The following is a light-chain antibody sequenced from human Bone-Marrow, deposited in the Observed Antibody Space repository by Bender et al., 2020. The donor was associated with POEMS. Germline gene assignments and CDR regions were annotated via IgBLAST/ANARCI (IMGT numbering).Light chain of an antibody. J-gene: IGLJ2*01. Sequence: QSVLTQPPSASGTPGQRVTISCSGGSSNIGAHAVNWYQHLPGTAPKLLIYSSHRRPSEVPDRFSGSRSGTSASLAISGLQSEDEADYYCASWDDSLHGPAFGGGTKLTVL. CDR3: ASWDDSLHGPA. CDR1: SSNIGAHA. CDR2: SSH. V-gene: IGLV1-44*01.